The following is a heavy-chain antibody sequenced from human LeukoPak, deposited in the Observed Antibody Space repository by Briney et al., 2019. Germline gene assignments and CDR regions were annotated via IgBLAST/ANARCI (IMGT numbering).Heavy chain of an antibody. CDR1: GGSFSGYY. Sequence: SETLSLTCAVYGGSFSGYYWSWIRQPPGKGLEWIGEINHSGSTNYNPSLKSRVTISVDTSKNQFSLKLSSVTAADTAVYYCAKTTYYYDSSGPDDYWGQGTLVTVSS. V-gene: IGHV4-34*01. CDR3: AKTTYYYDSSGPDDY. CDR2: INHSGST. D-gene: IGHD3-22*01. J-gene: IGHJ4*02.